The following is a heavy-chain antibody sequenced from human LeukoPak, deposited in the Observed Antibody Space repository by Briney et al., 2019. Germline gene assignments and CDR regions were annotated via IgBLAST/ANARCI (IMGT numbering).Heavy chain of an antibody. J-gene: IGHJ3*01. V-gene: IGHV3-9*01. D-gene: IGHD3-10*01. Sequence: PGGSLRLSCAGSGFNFGDYAIHWVRQAAGKGMECVCGINWISDFISYADSVRGRFTSSRDNANNYVYLQMSSLGPEDTALYYCTKDLALPTSPRVYGLDFWGQGTVVTVSS. CDR3: TKDLALPTSPRVYGLDF. CDR2: INWISDFI. CDR1: GFNFGDYA.